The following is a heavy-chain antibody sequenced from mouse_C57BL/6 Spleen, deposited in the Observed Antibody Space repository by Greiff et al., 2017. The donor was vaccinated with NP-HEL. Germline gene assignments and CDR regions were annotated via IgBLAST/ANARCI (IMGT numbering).Heavy chain of an antibody. D-gene: IGHD1-1*01. CDR1: GYTFTDYE. CDR2: IDPETGGT. J-gene: IGHJ2*01. V-gene: IGHV1-15*01. CDR3: TRGYYYGSSYLDY. Sequence: VQLQQSGAELVRPGASVTLSCKASGYTFTDYEMHWVKQTPVHGLEWIGAIDPETGGTAYNQKFKGQAILTADKSSSTAYMELRSLTSEDSAVYYCTRGYYYGSSYLDYWGQGTTLTVSS.